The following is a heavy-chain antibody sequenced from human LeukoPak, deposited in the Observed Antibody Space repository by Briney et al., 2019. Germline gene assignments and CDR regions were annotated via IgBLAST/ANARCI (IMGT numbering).Heavy chain of an antibody. V-gene: IGHV3-30*03. CDR1: GFTFSSYG. CDR2: ISYDGSNK. J-gene: IGHJ6*03. CDR3: ARETLYDYYYMDV. Sequence: GGSLRLSCAASGFTFSSYGMHWVRQAPGKGLEWVAVISYDGSNKYYADSVKGRFTISRDNSKNTLYLQMNSLRAEDTAVYYCARETLYDYYYMDVWGKGTTVTVSS.